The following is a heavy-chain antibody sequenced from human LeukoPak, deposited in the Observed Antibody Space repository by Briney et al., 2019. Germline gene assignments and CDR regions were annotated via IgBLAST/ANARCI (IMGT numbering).Heavy chain of an antibody. CDR1: GGSISSDCYC. V-gene: IGHV4-61*02. J-gene: IGHJ4*02. Sequence: SETLSLTCTVSGGSISSDCYCWSWLPPRAGLGLVWLRRIYTSGSTTCSPSLKSRVTISGDTSKNQFSQKQSSVTAADTAVYYCAIGLCWFGEFPRYIGYWGQGTLVTVSS. CDR2: IYTSGST. D-gene: IGHD3-10*01. CDR3: AIGLCWFGEFPRYIGY.